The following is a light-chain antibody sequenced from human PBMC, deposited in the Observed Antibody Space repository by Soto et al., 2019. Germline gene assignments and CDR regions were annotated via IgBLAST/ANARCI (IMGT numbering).Light chain of an antibody. Sequence: DIQMTQSPSTLSASVGDRVTITCRASQSISSWLAWYQQKPGKAPKLLIYKASSLESGVPSRFSGSGSGTEFALTISSLQPDDFETYYCQQYHSYSLRYTFGQGTKLEIK. V-gene: IGKV1-5*03. J-gene: IGKJ2*01. CDR2: KAS. CDR1: QSISSW. CDR3: QQYHSYSLRYT.